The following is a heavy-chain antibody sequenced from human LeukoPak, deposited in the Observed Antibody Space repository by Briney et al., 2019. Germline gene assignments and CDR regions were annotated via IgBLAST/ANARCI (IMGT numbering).Heavy chain of an antibody. Sequence: SETLSLTCTVSGGSISSSSYYWGWIRQPPGKGLEWIGSIYYSGSTYYNPSLKSRVTISVDTSKNQFSLKLSSVTAADTAVYYCAILGDFRHWGQGTLVTVSS. J-gene: IGHJ1*01. CDR2: IYYSGST. CDR3: AILGDFRH. CDR1: GGSISSSSYY. V-gene: IGHV4-39*07.